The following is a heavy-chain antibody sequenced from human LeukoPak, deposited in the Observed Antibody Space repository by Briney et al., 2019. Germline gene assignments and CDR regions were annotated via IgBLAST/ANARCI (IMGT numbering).Heavy chain of an antibody. D-gene: IGHD4-11*01. Sequence: SVKVSCKASGGTFISDAISWVRQAPGQGPEWMGGIIPIFGTTEYAQKFQGGVTITSDESTSTAYMELHTLTSDDTAVYFCARCGAGDYNNHHNPYYNYMDVWGKGTTGTV. V-gene: IGHV1-69*13. J-gene: IGHJ6*03. CDR2: IIPIFGTT. CDR3: ARCGAGDYNNHHNPYYNYMDV. CDR1: GGTFISDA.